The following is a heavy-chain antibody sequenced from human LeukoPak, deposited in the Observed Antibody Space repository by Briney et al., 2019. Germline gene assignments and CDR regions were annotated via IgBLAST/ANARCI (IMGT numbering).Heavy chain of an antibody. Sequence: AGGSLRLSCAASGFTFSSYWMGWVRQGAGKGLEWVANIKQDGSEKYSVDSVKGRFTISRDNAKNSLYLQMNSLRAEDTAVYYCARVSWQGISWWFDYWGQGTLVTVSS. CDR3: ARVSWQGISWWFDY. J-gene: IGHJ4*02. V-gene: IGHV3-7*01. CDR1: GFTFSSYW. CDR2: IKQDGSEK. D-gene: IGHD6-13*01.